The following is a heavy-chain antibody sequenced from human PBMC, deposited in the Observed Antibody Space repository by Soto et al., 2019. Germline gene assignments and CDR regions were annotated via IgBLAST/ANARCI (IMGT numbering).Heavy chain of an antibody. CDR3: ARGLAAAGPNWFDP. Sequence: ASVKVSCKASGGTLSSYAISWVRQAPGQGLEWMGWINAGNGNTNYAQKLQGRVTMTTDTSTSTAYMELRSLRSDDTAVYYCARGLAAAGPNWFDPWGQGTLVTVSS. D-gene: IGHD6-13*01. V-gene: IGHV1-18*01. CDR1: GGTLSSYA. J-gene: IGHJ5*02. CDR2: INAGNGNT.